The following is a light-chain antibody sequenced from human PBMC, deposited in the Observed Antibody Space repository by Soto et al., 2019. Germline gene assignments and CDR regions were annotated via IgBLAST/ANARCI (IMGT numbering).Light chain of an antibody. V-gene: IGKV3-20*01. Sequence: EIVLTQSPGTLSLSPGERATLSCRASQYVSATYLSWLQQRPGQAPRLLVFGASTRATGIPERFSGSGSGTDFTLTVSRLEPEDFAVYYCHQYATSPYTFGQGAKLEI. CDR1: QYVSATY. CDR3: HQYATSPYT. CDR2: GAS. J-gene: IGKJ2*01.